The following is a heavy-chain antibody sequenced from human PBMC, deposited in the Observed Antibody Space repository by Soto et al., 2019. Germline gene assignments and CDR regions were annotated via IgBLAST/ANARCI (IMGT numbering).Heavy chain of an antibody. CDR3: ARIAVATVAFDV. J-gene: IGHJ3*01. CDR1: GFPFSSYS. Sequence: PGGSLRLSCAASGFPFSSYSLTWVRQAPGKGLEWVSYISSDGTTIHYADSVKGRFTVSRDNSKNMLYLQMNSLGPEDTAMYYCARIAVATVAFDVWGQGTMVTVSS. CDR2: ISSDGTTI. V-gene: IGHV3-48*01. D-gene: IGHD1-26*01.